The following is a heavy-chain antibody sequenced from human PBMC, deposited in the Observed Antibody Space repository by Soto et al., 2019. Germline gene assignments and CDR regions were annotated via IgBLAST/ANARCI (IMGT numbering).Heavy chain of an antibody. V-gene: IGHV3-30*18. CDR2: ISYDGSNK. J-gene: IGHJ5*02. CDR1: GFTFSSYG. D-gene: IGHD3-22*01. Sequence: QVQLVESGGGVVQPGRSLRLSCAASGFTFSSYGMHWVRQAPGKGLEWVAVISYDGSNKYYADSVKGRFTISRDNSKNTLYLQMNSLRDEDTAVYYCAKDLVTYYYDSSGPWGWFDPWGQGTLVTVSS. CDR3: AKDLVTYYYDSSGPWGWFDP.